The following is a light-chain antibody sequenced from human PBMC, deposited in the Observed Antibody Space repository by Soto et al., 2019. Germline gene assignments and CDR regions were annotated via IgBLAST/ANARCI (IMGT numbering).Light chain of an antibody. CDR2: AAS. Sequence: DIQMTQSPSSLSASVVDRVTITCRASQSISSYLNWYQQKPGKAPKLLIYAASSLQSGVPSRFSGSGSGTDFTLTISSLQPEDFATYYCQQSHSTPRTFGPGTKVDIK. CDR3: QQSHSTPRT. V-gene: IGKV1-39*01. CDR1: QSISSY. J-gene: IGKJ3*01.